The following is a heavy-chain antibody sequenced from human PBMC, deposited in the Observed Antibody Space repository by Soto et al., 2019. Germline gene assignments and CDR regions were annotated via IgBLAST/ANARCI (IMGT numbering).Heavy chain of an antibody. Sequence: PSETLSLTCTVSGGSISSGGYYWSWIRQHPGKGLEWIGYIYYSGSTYYNPSLKSRVTISVDRSKNQFSLKLSSVTAADTAVYYCARATVTRVDYWGQGTLVTVSS. D-gene: IGHD4-17*01. CDR3: ARATVTRVDY. CDR2: IYYSGST. J-gene: IGHJ4*02. V-gene: IGHV4-31*03. CDR1: GGSISSGGYY.